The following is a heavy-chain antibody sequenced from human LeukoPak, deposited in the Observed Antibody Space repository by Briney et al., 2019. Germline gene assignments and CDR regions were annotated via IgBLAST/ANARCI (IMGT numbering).Heavy chain of an antibody. CDR2: ISGSGGST. D-gene: IGHD3-22*01. Sequence: GGSLHLSCAVSGITLSNYGMSWVRQAPGKGLEWVAGISGSGGSTNYADSVKGRFTISRDNPKNTLYLQMTSLRAEDTAVYFCAKRGVVIRVILVGFHKEAYYFDSWGQGALVTVSS. V-gene: IGHV3-23*01. CDR3: AKRGVVIRVILVGFHKEAYYFDS. CDR1: GITLSNYG. J-gene: IGHJ4*02.